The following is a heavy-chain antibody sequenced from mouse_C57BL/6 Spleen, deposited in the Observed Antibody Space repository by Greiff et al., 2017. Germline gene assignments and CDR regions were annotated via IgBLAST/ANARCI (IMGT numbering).Heavy chain of an antibody. Sequence: QVQLQQPGAELVQPGASVKMSCKASGYTFTSYWITWVKQRPGQGLEWIGDIYPGSGSTNYNEKFKSQATLTVDTSSSTAYMQLSNLTSEDAAVYYWARSAYAYAMDYWGQGTSVTVSS. CDR1: GYTFTSYW. CDR2: IYPGSGST. V-gene: IGHV1-55*01. CDR3: ARSAYAYAMDY. J-gene: IGHJ4*01. D-gene: IGHD6-5*01.